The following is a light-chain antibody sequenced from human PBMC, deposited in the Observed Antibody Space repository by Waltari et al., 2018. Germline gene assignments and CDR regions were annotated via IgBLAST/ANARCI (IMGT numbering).Light chain of an antibody. J-gene: IGLJ2*01. V-gene: IGLV2-14*01. CDR1: SSYLGGYAY. CDR3: SSFSGSSNPVV. CDR2: EVN. Sequence: QSALTQPASVSGSPGQSITISCTGTSSYLGGYAYVPWYQQHPGRAPRLLIYEVNNRPSWVSTRFSASKSGNTASLTISGLQTADEADYYCSSFSGSSNPVVFGRGTKLTVL.